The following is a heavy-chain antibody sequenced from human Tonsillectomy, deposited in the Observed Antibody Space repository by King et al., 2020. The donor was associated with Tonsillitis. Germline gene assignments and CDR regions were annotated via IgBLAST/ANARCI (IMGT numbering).Heavy chain of an antibody. D-gene: IGHD6-13*01. CDR3: ARDAGGSSSY. Sequence: VQLVESGGGVVQPGRSLRLSCAASGFTFSSYGMHWVRQAPGKGLEWVAVIWFDGSNKYYGDSVKGRFTISRDNSRNTLYLQMNSLRAEDTAVYYCARDAGGSSSYWGQGTLVTVSS. J-gene: IGHJ4*02. CDR2: IWFDGSNK. V-gene: IGHV3-33*08. CDR1: GFTFSSYG.